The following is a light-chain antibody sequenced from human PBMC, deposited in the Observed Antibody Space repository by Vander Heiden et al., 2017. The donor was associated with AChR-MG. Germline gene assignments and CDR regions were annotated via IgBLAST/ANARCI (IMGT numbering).Light chain of an antibody. Sequence: SVLTQPPCASGPPGQRVTISCSGSNSNIGSNTVNWYQQLPGTAPKLLIYSNNQRPSGVPDRFSGSKSGTSASLAISGLRSEDEADYYCAAWDDSLNGPGFGGGTKLTVV. CDR3: AAWDDSLNGPG. CDR1: NSNIGSNT. V-gene: IGLV1-44*01. J-gene: IGLJ2*01. CDR2: SNN.